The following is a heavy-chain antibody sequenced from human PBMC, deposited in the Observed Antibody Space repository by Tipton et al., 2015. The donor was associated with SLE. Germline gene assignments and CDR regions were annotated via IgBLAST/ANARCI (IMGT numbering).Heavy chain of an antibody. D-gene: IGHD1-26*01. CDR3: ARTVGSHRNYYFDY. CDR1: GGSISNYY. J-gene: IGHJ4*02. Sequence: TLSLSCTVSGGSISNYYWSWIRLPPGKGLGCIGYIYYSGSGNYNPSLKSRVTMSIDTSKNQFSMKLSSVTAADTAVYYCARTVGSHRNYYFDYWGQGTLVTVSP. CDR2: IYYSGSG. V-gene: IGHV4-59*01.